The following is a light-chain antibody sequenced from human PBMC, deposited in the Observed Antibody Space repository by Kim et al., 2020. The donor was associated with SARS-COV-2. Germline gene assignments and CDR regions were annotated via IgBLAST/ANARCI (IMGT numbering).Light chain of an antibody. CDR2: TND. CDR3: TTWDDSLNGPA. Sequence: QSVLSQPPSASGTPGQRVSISCSGSPSNIGNNVVNWYQQLPGTAPKLLLHTNDQRPSGVADRFFGSKSGTAASLVISGLQSEDEADYYCTTWDDSLNGPAFGGGTRLTVL. J-gene: IGLJ3*02. V-gene: IGLV1-44*01. CDR1: PSNIGNNV.